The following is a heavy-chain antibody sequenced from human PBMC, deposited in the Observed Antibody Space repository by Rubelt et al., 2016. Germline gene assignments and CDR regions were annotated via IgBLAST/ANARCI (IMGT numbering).Heavy chain of an antibody. D-gene: IGHD1-1*01. CDR2: IYPGDSDT. V-gene: IGHV5-51*01. J-gene: IGHJ5*02. Sequence: EVQLVQSGAEVKKPGESLKISCKGSGYSFTNYWIGWVRQMPGKGLEWMGIIYPGDSDTRVSQSFRGQGTIAAGKCISTAYLQWSSLEASDTAMYYCARPERFFGPFDPWGQGSLVTVSS. CDR1: GYSFTNYW. CDR3: ARPERFFGPFDP.